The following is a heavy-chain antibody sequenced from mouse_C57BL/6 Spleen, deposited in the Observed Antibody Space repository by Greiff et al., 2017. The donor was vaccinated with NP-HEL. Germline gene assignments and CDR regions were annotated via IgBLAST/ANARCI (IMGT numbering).Heavy chain of an antibody. CDR2: IDPSDSYT. CDR1: GYTFTSYW. V-gene: IGHV1-59*01. J-gene: IGHJ4*01. CDR3: ARRGLAMDY. Sequence: QVQLQQPGAELVRPGTSVKLSCKASGYTFTSYWMHWVKQRPGQGLEWIGVIDPSDSYTNYNQKFKGKSTLTVDKSSSTAYMQLSSLTSEDSAVYYCARRGLAMDYWGQGTSVTVSS.